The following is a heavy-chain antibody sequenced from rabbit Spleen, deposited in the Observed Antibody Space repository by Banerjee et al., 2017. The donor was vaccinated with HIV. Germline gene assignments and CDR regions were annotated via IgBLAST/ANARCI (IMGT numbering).Heavy chain of an antibody. V-gene: IGHV1S7*01. CDR2: IDPLFGIT. CDR3: VRARPYPFDL. J-gene: IGHJ4*01. CDR1: GFTLSSYY. D-gene: IGHD1-1*01. Sequence: QLEESGGGLVQPGGSLKLSCTASGFTLSSYYMNWVRQAPGKGLEWIGYIDPLFGITYYANWVNGRFSISRENAQNTVFLQMTSLTAADTATYFCVRARPYPFDLWGQGTLVTVS.